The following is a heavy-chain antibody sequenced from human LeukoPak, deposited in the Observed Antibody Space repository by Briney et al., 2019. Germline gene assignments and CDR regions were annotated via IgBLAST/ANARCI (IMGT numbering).Heavy chain of an antibody. CDR3: ARSHYSRGWEYFDY. J-gene: IGHJ4*02. CDR1: GYTFTSYG. V-gene: IGHV1-18*01. CDR2: ISAYNGNT. D-gene: IGHD6-19*01. Sequence: ASVKVSCKASGYTFTSYGISWVRQAPGQGLEWMGWISAYNGNTNYAQKLQGRVTMTIDTSTSTAYMELRSLRSEDTAVYYCARSHYSRGWEYFDYWGQGTLVTVSS.